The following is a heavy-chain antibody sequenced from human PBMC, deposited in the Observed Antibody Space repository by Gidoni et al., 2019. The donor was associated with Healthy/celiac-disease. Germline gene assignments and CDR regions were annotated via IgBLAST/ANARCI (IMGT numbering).Heavy chain of an antibody. D-gene: IGHD5-12*01. CDR1: GGSISSGSYY. Sequence: QVQLPESGPGLVKPSQTLSLPCTVSGGSISSGSYYWSWIRQPAGTGLEWIVRIYTSGSTNYNPSLHSRVTISVDTSKNQFSLKLSSVTAADPAVYYCAREGVYSGYDSVDYWGQGTLVTVSS. CDR3: AREGVYSGYDSVDY. J-gene: IGHJ4*02. CDR2: IYTSGST. V-gene: IGHV4-61*02.